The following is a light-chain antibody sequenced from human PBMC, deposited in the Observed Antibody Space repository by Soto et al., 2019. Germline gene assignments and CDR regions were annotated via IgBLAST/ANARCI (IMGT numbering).Light chain of an antibody. V-gene: IGKV3-20*01. J-gene: IGKJ5*01. Sequence: EIVLTQSPGTLSLSPGERATLSCRASQSICSTYLAWYQQMPGQAPRLLIYDVSTRATGIPDRFSGSGSGTDFTRTITRLEPEDFAVYYCHQYGCSPITFGHGTRLESK. CDR1: QSICSTY. CDR3: HQYGCSPIT. CDR2: DVS.